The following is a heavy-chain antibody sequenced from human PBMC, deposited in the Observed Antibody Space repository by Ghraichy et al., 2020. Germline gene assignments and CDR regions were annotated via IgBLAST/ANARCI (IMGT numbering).Heavy chain of an antibody. CDR1: GFTFSDYY. Sequence: GGSLRLSCAASGFTFSDYYMSWIRQAPGKGLEWVSYISSSSSYTNYADSVKGRFTISRDNAKNSLYLQMNSLRAEDTAVYYCARVGYSSSPDDAFDIWGQGTMVTVSS. CDR2: ISSSSSYT. D-gene: IGHD6-13*01. J-gene: IGHJ3*02. V-gene: IGHV3-11*06. CDR3: ARVGYSSSPDDAFDI.